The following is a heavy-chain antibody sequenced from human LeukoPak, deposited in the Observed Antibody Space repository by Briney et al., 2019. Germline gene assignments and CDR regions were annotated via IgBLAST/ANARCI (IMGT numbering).Heavy chain of an antibody. Sequence: ASVKVSCKASGYTFTSYGISWVRQAPGQGLEWMGWISAYNGNTNYAQKLQGRVTMTTDTSTSTAYMELRSLRSEDTAVYYCARANHIAAAGTYEPYYFDYWGQGTLVTVSS. CDR2: ISAYNGNT. J-gene: IGHJ4*02. CDR3: ARANHIAAAGTYEPYYFDY. D-gene: IGHD6-13*01. V-gene: IGHV1-18*01. CDR1: GYTFTSYG.